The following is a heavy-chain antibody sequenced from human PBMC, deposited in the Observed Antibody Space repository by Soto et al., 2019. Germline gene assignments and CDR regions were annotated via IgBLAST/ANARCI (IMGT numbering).Heavy chain of an antibody. CDR3: ARDDGWLILDY. Sequence: GGSLRLSCAASGVAFNTYSMNWVRQAPGKGLEWVAFITRSSSYIYYADSVRGRFTLSRDNAKNSLYLQMNSLRAEDMAIYYCARDDGWLILDYWGQGTLVTVSS. J-gene: IGHJ4*02. V-gene: IGHV3-21*06. CDR2: ITRSSSYI. CDR1: GVAFNTYS. D-gene: IGHD6-19*01.